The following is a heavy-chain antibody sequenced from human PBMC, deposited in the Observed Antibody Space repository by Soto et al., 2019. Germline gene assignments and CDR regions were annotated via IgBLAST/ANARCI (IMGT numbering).Heavy chain of an antibody. CDR1: GFSLSNARMG. D-gene: IGHD3-9*01. CDR3: ARMSYYDILTGQYYFDY. CDR2: IFSNDEK. Sequence: SGPTLVNPTETLTLTCTVSGFSLSNARMGVSWIRQPPGKALEWLAHIFSNDEKSYSTSRKSRLTTSKDTSKSQLPLTMTNMDPVDTATYYCARMSYYDILTGQYYFDYWGQGTLVTVSS. V-gene: IGHV2-26*01. J-gene: IGHJ4*02.